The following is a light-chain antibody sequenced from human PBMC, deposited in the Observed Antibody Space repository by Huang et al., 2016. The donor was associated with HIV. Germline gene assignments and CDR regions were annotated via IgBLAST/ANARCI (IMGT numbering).Light chain of an antibody. CDR2: GAS. CDR1: QSISSK. J-gene: IGKJ3*01. V-gene: IGKV3-15*01. Sequence: ERVMTPSPVTLSVSPGERATFACRASQSISSKLAWYQQKPGQAPRLLIYGASTRATGNPARFSGSGSGTEFTLTISSLQSEDFAVYYCQKYNNWPFTFGPGTRVDIK. CDR3: QKYNNWPFT.